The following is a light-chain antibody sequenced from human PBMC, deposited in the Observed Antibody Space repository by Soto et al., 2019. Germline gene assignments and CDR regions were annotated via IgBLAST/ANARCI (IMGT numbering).Light chain of an antibody. CDR3: QQYYDWPIT. Sequence: EIVMTLSPANVSVSQGEGATVSCRASQSIGSLLAWYQQKPGQAPRLLIYGASTRATGIPARFTGSGSGTEFTLTISSLQSEDFALYYCQQYYDWPITSAQGTRPEIK. CDR2: GAS. J-gene: IGKJ5*01. V-gene: IGKV3-15*01. CDR1: QSIGSL.